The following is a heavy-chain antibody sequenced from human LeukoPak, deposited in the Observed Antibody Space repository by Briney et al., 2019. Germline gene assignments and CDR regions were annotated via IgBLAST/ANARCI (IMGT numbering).Heavy chain of an antibody. CDR1: GFIFDDYT. D-gene: IGHD3-22*01. V-gene: IGHV3-43*01. J-gene: IGHJ4*02. CDR2: ISWDGGST. Sequence: GGSLRLSCAASGFIFDDYTMHCVRQAPGKGLEWVSLISWDGGSTYYADSVKGRFTISRDNSKNTLFLQMNSLRAEDTAIYYCAKASAFYFDTSGYPIPHYYDFWGQGTLVTVSA. CDR3: AKASAFYFDTSGYPIPHYYDF.